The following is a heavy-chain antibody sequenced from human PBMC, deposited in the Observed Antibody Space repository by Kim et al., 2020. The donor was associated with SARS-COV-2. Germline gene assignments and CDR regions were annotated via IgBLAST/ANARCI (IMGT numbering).Heavy chain of an antibody. CDR3: AREEYSGYDWRPYYYYYGMDV. CDR2: ISSSGSTI. J-gene: IGHJ6*02. D-gene: IGHD5-12*01. Sequence: GGSLRLSCAASGFTFSDYYMSWIRQAPGKGLEWVSYISSSGSTIYYADSVKGRFTISRDNAKNSLYLQMNSLRAEDTAVYYCAREEYSGYDWRPYYYYYGMDVWGQGTTVTVSS. CDR1: GFTFSDYY. V-gene: IGHV3-11*01.